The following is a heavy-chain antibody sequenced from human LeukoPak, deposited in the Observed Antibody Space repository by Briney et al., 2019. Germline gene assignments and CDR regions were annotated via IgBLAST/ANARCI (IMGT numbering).Heavy chain of an antibody. D-gene: IGHD6-19*01. Sequence: PGGSLRLSCAASGFTFSSYSMNWVRQAPGKGLEWVSSNSSSSSYIYYADSVKGRFTISRDNAKNSLYLQMNSLRAEDTAVYYCARDQIAVAGMNWFDPWGQGTLVTLSS. CDR2: NSSSSSYI. J-gene: IGHJ5*02. CDR3: ARDQIAVAGMNWFDP. CDR1: GFTFSSYS. V-gene: IGHV3-21*01.